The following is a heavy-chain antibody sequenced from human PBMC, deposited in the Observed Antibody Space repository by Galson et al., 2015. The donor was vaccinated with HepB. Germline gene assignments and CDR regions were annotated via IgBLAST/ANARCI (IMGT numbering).Heavy chain of an antibody. CDR2: INPSGGST. D-gene: IGHD5-18*01. CDR1: GHTFTNYY. J-gene: IGHJ3*02. CDR3: TTAMVGGVDAFDI. V-gene: IGHV1-46*01. Sequence: KASGHTFTNYYTHWVRQAPGQGLEWMGIINPSGGSTSYARKFQGRVTMTRDMSTSTVYMELSSLRSEDTAVYCCTTAMVGGVDAFDIWGQGTMVAVSS.